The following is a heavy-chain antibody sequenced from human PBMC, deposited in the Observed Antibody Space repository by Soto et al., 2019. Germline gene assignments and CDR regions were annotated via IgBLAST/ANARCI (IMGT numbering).Heavy chain of an antibody. V-gene: IGHV6-1*01. Sequence: QVQLQQSGPGLVKPSQTLSLTCAISGDSVSSNSAAWNWIRQSPSRGLEWLGRTYYRSKWYNDYAVSVKSRITITPDTSTNQFSLQLNSVTPEDTAVYYCARADPCSSTSCHPYFYYYGMDVWGQGTTVTVSS. CDR3: ARADPCSSTSCHPYFYYYGMDV. D-gene: IGHD2-2*01. CDR2: TYYRSKWYN. CDR1: GDSVSSNSAA. J-gene: IGHJ6*02.